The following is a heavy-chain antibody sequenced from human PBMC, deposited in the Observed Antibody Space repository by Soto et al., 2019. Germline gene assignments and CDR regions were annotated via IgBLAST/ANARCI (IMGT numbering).Heavy chain of an antibody. J-gene: IGHJ4*02. CDR3: ARLSLVAAAGSYYFDY. Sequence: PSETLSLTCTVSGGSISSGDYYWSWIRQPPGKGLEWIGYIYYSGSTYYNPSLKSRVTISVDTSKNQFSLKLSSVTAADTAVYYCARLSLVAAAGSYYFDYWGQGTLVTVSS. D-gene: IGHD6-13*01. V-gene: IGHV4-30-4*01. CDR1: GGSISSGDYY. CDR2: IYYSGST.